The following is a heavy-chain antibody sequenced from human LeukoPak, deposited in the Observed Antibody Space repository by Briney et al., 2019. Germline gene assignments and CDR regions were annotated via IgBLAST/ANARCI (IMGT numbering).Heavy chain of an antibody. CDR2: IYSSGST. CDR1: GGSISNYY. Sequence: SETLSLTCTVSGGSISNYYWSWIRQPPGKGLEWIGYIYSSGSTNSNPSLESRVTISVDRSKNQFSLKLSSVTAADTAVYYCARISTVLGYCSSTSCLFDIWGQGTMVTVSS. D-gene: IGHD2-2*01. CDR3: ARISTVLGYCSSTSCLFDI. J-gene: IGHJ3*02. V-gene: IGHV4-59*08.